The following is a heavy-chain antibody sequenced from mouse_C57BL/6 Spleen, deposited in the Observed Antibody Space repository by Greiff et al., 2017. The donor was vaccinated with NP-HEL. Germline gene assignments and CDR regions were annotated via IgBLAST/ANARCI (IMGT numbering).Heavy chain of an antibody. D-gene: IGHD2-1*01. V-gene: IGHV1-64*01. J-gene: IGHJ2*01. Sequence: QVQLKQPGAELVKPGASVKLSCKASGYTFTSYWMHWVKQRPGQGLEWIGLIHPNSGSTNYNEKFKSKATLTVDKSSSTAYMQLSSLTSEDSAVYYCARRGIYYGNPYYFDYWGQGTTLTVSS. CDR1: GYTFTSYW. CDR2: IHPNSGST. CDR3: ARRGIYYGNPYYFDY.